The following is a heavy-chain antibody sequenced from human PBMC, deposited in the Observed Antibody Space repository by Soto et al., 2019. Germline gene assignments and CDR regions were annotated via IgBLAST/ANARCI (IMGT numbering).Heavy chain of an antibody. V-gene: IGHV3-7*03. CDR3: VRELVLAY. CDR2: INKDGSQK. D-gene: IGHD2-8*02. CDR1: GFTLSNYW. Sequence: LRLSCAASGFTLSNYWMTWVRQAPGKGLEWVANINKDGSQKNYVDSVKGRFTIARDNGQNSLSLQINSLRVEDTAVYYCVRELVLAYWGQGALVTVSS. J-gene: IGHJ4*02.